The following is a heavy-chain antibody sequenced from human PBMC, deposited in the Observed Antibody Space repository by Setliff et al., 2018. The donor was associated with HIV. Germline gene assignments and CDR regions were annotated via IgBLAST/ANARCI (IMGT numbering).Heavy chain of an antibody. CDR2: INAGNGNT. J-gene: IGHJ6*02. Sequence: GASVKVSCKASGYTFTNYAMHWVRQAPGQRLEWMGWINAGNGNTKYSQKFQGRVTITRDTSASTAYMELSSLRSEDTAVYYCARDHQWLLRGSYYYYYYGMDVWGQGTTVTVSS. D-gene: IGHD5-12*01. V-gene: IGHV1-3*01. CDR3: ARDHQWLLRGSYYYYYYGMDV. CDR1: GYTFTNYA.